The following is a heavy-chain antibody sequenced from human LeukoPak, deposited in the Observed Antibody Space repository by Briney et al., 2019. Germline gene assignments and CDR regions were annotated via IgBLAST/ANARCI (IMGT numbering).Heavy chain of an antibody. J-gene: IGHJ4*02. D-gene: IGHD1-26*01. CDR3: ARAQMGAPTDY. V-gene: IGHV3-23*01. Sequence: GGSLRLSCAASGFTFSSYAMSWVRQAPGKGLEWVSAISGSGGSTYYADSVKGRFTISKDSSKNTLYLQMNSLRAEDTAVYYCARAQMGAPTDYWGQGTLVTVSS. CDR2: ISGSGGST. CDR1: GFTFSSYA.